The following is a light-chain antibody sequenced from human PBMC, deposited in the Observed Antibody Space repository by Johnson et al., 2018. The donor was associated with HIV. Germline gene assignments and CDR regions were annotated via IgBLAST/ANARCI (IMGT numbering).Light chain of an antibody. CDR1: SSNFGNNY. CDR2: DSY. J-gene: IGLJ1*01. Sequence: QSVLTQPPSVSAAPGQKVTISCSTNSSNFGNNYVSWYQQLPGTAPKLLIYDSYSRPSGIPDRFSGSKSGTSATLGITGLQTGDEADYYCGTWDSSLSADVFGTGTKVTVL. CDR3: GTWDSSLSADV. V-gene: IGLV1-51*01.